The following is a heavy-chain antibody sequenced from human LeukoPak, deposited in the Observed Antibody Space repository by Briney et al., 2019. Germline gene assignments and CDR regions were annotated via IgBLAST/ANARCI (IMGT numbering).Heavy chain of an antibody. CDR3: ARGISSRYFDY. V-gene: IGHV3-53*01. J-gene: IGHJ4*02. CDR1: GFTVSNNY. D-gene: IGHD2-15*01. CDR2: IYSGGST. Sequence: GRSLRLSCAASGFTVSNNYMTWVRQAPGKGLEWVSVIYSGGSTYYADSVKGRFTISRDNSKNTLYLQMNSLRAEDTAVYYCARGISSRYFDYWGQGTRVTVSS.